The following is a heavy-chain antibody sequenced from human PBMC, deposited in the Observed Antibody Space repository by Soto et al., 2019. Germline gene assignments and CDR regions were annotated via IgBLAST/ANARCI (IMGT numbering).Heavy chain of an antibody. V-gene: IGHV3-21*01. D-gene: IGHD3-3*01. CDR1: GFTFSSYS. Sequence: GGSLRLSCAASGFTFSSYSMNWVRQAPGKGLEWVSSISSSSSYIYYADSVKGRFTISRDNAKNSLYLQMNSLRAEDTAVYYCAREAGDFWSGYLAAPVGYWGQGTLVTVSS. CDR2: ISSSSSYI. CDR3: AREAGDFWSGYLAAPVGY. J-gene: IGHJ4*02.